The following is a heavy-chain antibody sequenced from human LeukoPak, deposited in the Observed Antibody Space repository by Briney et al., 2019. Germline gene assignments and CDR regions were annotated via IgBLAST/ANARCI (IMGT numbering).Heavy chain of an antibody. CDR1: GGSIDSYY. V-gene: IGHV4-59*01. CDR3: ARVYQSAEYYFDY. CDR2: IYYTGST. D-gene: IGHD2-2*01. J-gene: IGHJ4*02. Sequence: SETLSLTCTVSGGSIDSYYWSWIRQPPGKGLEWIGYIYYTGSTEYHPSLKSRVTISLDTSKSQFSLKLTSVTAADTAVYYCARVYQSAEYYFDYWGQGNLVSVSS.